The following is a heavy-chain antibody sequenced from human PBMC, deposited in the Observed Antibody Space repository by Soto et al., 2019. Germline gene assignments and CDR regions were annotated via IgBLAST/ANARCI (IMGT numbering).Heavy chain of an antibody. Sequence: QVQLVESGGGVVQPGRSLRLSCAASGFTFSSYAMHWVRQAPGKGLEWVAVISYDGSNKYYADSVKGRFTISRDNSKNTLYLQMNSLRAEDTAVYYCARDRGVVGAVDARLDYWGQGTLVTVSS. D-gene: IGHD1-26*01. CDR3: ARDRGVVGAVDARLDY. CDR2: ISYDGSNK. J-gene: IGHJ4*02. V-gene: IGHV3-30-3*01. CDR1: GFTFSSYA.